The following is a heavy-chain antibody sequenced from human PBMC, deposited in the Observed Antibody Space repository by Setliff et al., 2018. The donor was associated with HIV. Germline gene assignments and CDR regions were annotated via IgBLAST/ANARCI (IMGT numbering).Heavy chain of an antibody. CDR1: GYTFTGYY. D-gene: IGHD6-19*01. CDR2: MNPASGNT. CDR3: ARVRSSFPQYTSGLVRPFDI. Sequence: ASVKVSCKASGYTFTGYYMHWVRQAPGQGLEWMGWMNPASGNTGYAQKFQGRVTMTRNTSVSTVYMELSSLRSEDTAVYYCARVRSSFPQYTSGLVRPFDIWGQGTTVTVSS. V-gene: IGHV1-8*02. J-gene: IGHJ3*02.